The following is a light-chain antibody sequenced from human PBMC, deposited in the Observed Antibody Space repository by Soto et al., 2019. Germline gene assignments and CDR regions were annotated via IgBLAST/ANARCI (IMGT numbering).Light chain of an antibody. Sequence: SYELTQPPSVSVAPGQTASIPCGGNNIGTKTVHWYQQRPGQAPVLVVFDDKNRPSGIPERFSGSNSGTPATLTISRVEAGDEADYYCQVWDSESDHVVFGGGTKLTVL. CDR2: DDK. V-gene: IGLV3-21*02. CDR3: QVWDSESDHVV. J-gene: IGLJ2*01. CDR1: NIGTKT.